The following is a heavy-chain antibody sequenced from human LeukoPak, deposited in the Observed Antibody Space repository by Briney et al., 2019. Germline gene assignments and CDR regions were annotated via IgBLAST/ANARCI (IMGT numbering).Heavy chain of an antibody. J-gene: IGHJ5*02. CDR3: ARVARYNWFDP. CDR2: IYSGGGA. V-gene: IGHV3-53*01. Sequence: GGSLRLSCAASGVTVSSNYMSWVRQAPGKGLEWVSVIYSGGGAYYTDSVTGRFTISSDSSKNTLSLQMNRLRAADTAVYYCARVARYNWFDPWGQGTLVTVSS. CDR1: GVTVSSNY.